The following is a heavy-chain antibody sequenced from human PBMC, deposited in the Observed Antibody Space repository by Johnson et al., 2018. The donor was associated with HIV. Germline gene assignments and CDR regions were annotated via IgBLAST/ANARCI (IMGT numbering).Heavy chain of an antibody. D-gene: IGHD3-22*01. CDR2: IAWNGATT. Sequence: VQLVESGGGVIRPGGSLRLSCAASGFTFDEHGMSWVRQAPGKGLEWVSGIAWNGATTGYADSVKGRFTISRDNAKQSLYLQMNDLRAEDTALYYCARDWDYYDASGYYYANMVDAFDVWGQGTVVTVSS. J-gene: IGHJ3*01. CDR3: ARDWDYYDASGYYYANMVDAFDV. CDR1: GFTFDEHG. V-gene: IGHV3-20*04.